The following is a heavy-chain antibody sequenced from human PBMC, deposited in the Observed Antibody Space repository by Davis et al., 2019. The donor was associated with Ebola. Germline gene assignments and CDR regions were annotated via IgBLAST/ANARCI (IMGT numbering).Heavy chain of an antibody. CDR3: ARDLYTYGDTGGY. CDR1: GFPSSGYT. Sequence: PGGSLRLSCAASGFPSSGYTMVWVRQAPGKGLEWVTIISYDGSNIYYADSVKGRFSISRDNSKNTVYLQMNSLRTEDTAMYYCARDLYTYGDTGGYWGQGTLVTVSS. V-gene: IGHV3-30-3*01. J-gene: IGHJ4*02. D-gene: IGHD5-18*01. CDR2: ISYDGSNI.